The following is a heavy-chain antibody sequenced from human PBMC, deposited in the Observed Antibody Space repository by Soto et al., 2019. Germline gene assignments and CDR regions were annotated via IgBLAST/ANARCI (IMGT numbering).Heavy chain of an antibody. CDR1: GFSLSTNGVG. Sequence: QITLKESGPTLVKPTQTITLTCTFSGFSLSTNGVGVGWIRQPPGKALEWLALIYWDDDRRYSPSLSSRLTITQDTSKNQVVLTMTNVDPVDTATYYCAHIVPDAFNIWGQGTMVTVSS. CDR3: AHIVPDAFNI. J-gene: IGHJ3*02. CDR2: IYWDDDR. V-gene: IGHV2-5*02.